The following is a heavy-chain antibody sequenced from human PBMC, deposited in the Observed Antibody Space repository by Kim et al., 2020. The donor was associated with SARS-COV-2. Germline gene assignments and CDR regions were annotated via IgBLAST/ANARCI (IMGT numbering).Heavy chain of an antibody. Sequence: GGSLRLSCAASGFIFNRFGMHWVRQAPGKGLEWVAVMSYDERHIFYADSVKGRFTISRDNSKNTLYLQMNSLKNGDTAVYYCARDSMETDLVGQIDYWGPGNLVTVSP. CDR1: GFIFNRFG. J-gene: IGHJ4*02. V-gene: IGHV3-30*03. CDR3: ARDSMETDLVGQIDY. CDR2: MSYDERHI. D-gene: IGHD5-18*01.